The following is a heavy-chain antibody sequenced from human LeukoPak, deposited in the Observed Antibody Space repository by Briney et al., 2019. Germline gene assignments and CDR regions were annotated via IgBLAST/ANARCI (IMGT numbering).Heavy chain of an antibody. CDR1: GGTFSSYA. J-gene: IGHJ3*02. V-gene: IGHV1-69*13. CDR2: IIPIFGTA. Sequence: SVKVSCKASGGTFSSYAISWVRQAPGQGLEWMGGIIPIFGTANYAQKFQGRVTITADESTSTAYMELSSLRSKDTAVYYCARLYFVATIEDDAFDIWGQGTMVTVSS. D-gene: IGHD5-12*01. CDR3: ARLYFVATIEDDAFDI.